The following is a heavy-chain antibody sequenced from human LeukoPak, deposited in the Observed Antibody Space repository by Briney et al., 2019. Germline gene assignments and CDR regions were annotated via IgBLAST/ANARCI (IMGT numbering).Heavy chain of an antibody. V-gene: IGHV1-69*13. CDR3: ALWFGENAFDI. CDR1: GGTFSSYA. CDR2: IIPIFGTA. J-gene: IGHJ3*02. D-gene: IGHD3-10*01. Sequence: SVKVSCKASGGTFSSYAISWVRQAPGQGLEWMGGIIPIFGTANYAQKFQGRVTITADESTSTAYMELSSLRSEDTAVHYCALWFGENAFDIWGQGTMVTVSS.